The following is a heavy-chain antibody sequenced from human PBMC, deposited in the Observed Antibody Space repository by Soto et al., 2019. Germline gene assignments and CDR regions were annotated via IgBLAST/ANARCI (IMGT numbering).Heavy chain of an antibody. D-gene: IGHD3-22*01. CDR1: GYTFTSYY. Sequence: GASVKVSCKASGYTFTSYYMPWVRQAPEQGLEWMGIINPSGGSTSYAQKFQGRVTMTRDTSTSTVYMELSSLRSEDTAVYYCARGTNYYDSSGYPTHHYFDYWGQGTLVTVSS. CDR2: INPSGGST. J-gene: IGHJ4*02. CDR3: ARGTNYYDSSGYPTHHYFDY. V-gene: IGHV1-46*01.